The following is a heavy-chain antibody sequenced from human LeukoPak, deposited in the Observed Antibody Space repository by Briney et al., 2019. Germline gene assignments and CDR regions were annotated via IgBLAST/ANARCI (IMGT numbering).Heavy chain of an antibody. J-gene: IGHJ5*02. CDR3: ARDVCSSTSCYGPNWFDP. D-gene: IGHD2-2*01. Sequence: SVKVSCKASGGTFSSYAISWVRQAPGQGLEWMGGIIPIFGTANYAQKFQGRVTITADESTSTAYMELSSLRSEDTAVYYCARDVCSSTSCYGPNWFDPWGQGTLVTVSS. CDR2: IIPIFGTA. CDR1: GGTFSSYA. V-gene: IGHV1-69*13.